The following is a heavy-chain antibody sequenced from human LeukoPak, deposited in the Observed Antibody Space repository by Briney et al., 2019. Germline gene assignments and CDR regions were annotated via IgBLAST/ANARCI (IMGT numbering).Heavy chain of an antibody. J-gene: IGHJ4*02. CDR1: GFTFDDYA. Sequence: PGRSLRLSCAASGFTFDDYAMHWVRQAPGKGLEWVSGISWNSGSIGYADSVKGRFTISRDNAKNTLYLQMNSLRAEDTAVYYCAKYLWGSTTGVDYWGQGTLVTVSS. CDR3: AKYLWGSTTGVDY. V-gene: IGHV3-9*01. D-gene: IGHD2-2*01. CDR2: ISWNSGSI.